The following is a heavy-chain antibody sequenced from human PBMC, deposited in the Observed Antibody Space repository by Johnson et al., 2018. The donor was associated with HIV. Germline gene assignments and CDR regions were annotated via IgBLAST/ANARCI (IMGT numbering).Heavy chain of an antibody. J-gene: IGHJ3*02. V-gene: IGHV3-66*01. D-gene: IGHD6-19*01. Sequence: MLLVESGGGLVQPGGSLRLSCAASGFTVSSNYMSWVRQAPGKGLEWVSVIYSGGSTYYADSVKGRFTISRDNSKNTLYLQMNSLRAEDTAVYYCARGVGSGWYFEIGDDAFDIWGQGTMGTVSS. CDR2: IYSGGST. CDR3: ARGVGSGWYFEIGDDAFDI. CDR1: GFTVSSNY.